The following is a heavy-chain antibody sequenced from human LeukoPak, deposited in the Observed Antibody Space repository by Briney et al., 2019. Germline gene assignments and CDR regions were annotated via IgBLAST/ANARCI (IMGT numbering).Heavy chain of an antibody. CDR2: ISWDGGST. CDR1: GFTFDDYT. V-gene: IGHV3-43*01. D-gene: IGHD2-2*01. Sequence: PGGSLRLSCAASGFTFDDYTMHWVRQAPGKGLEWVSLISWDGGSTYYADSVKGRFTISRDNAKNSLYLQMNSLRAEDTAVYYCAKAGRGGPIVVVPAAMAWGQGTLVTVSS. CDR3: AKAGRGGPIVVVPAAMA. J-gene: IGHJ5*02.